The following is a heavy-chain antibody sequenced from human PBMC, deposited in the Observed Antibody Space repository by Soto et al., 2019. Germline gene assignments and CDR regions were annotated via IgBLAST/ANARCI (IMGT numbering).Heavy chain of an antibody. CDR3: ARGAMANFVD. V-gene: IGHV1-69*01. Sequence: QVQLVQSGAEVKKPGSSVKVSCKASGGTFGSQGIAWVRQAPGQGLEWMGGFIAMLGTPTYAKKVQGRATISAGESLTSSYMELWSLRSEDTGVYFCARGAMANFVDWGQGPVVTVSS. CDR2: FIAMLGTP. J-gene: IGHJ4*02. D-gene: IGHD5-18*01. CDR1: GGTFGSQG.